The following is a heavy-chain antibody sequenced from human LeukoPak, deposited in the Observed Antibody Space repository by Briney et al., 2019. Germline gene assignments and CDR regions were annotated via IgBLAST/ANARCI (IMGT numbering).Heavy chain of an antibody. CDR3: AKDFTQLLWRGDAFDI. Sequence: GGSLRLSCAASGFTFSSYAMSWVRQAPGKGLEWVSAISGSGGSTYYADSVKGRFTISRDNSKNTLYLQMNSLRAEDTAVYYCAKDFTQLLWRGDAFDIWGQGTMVTVSS. CDR1: GFTFSSYA. V-gene: IGHV3-23*01. CDR2: ISGSGGST. J-gene: IGHJ3*02. D-gene: IGHD2-2*01.